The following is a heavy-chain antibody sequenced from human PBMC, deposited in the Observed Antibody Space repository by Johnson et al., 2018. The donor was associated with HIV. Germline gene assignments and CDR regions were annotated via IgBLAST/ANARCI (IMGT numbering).Heavy chain of an antibody. CDR2: IKSKTDGGTT. V-gene: IGHV3-15*01. D-gene: IGHD3-22*01. CDR3: TVRISMILALTRRDQDI. Sequence: EQLVESGGGLVQPGRSLRLSCAASGFTFDDYAMHWVRQAPGKGLEWVGRIKSKTDGGTTDYAAPVKGGFTISRDDSKNTLYLQMNSLKTEDSAVYYCTVRISMILALTRRDQDIWGQGTMVTVSS. J-gene: IGHJ3*02. CDR1: GFTFDDYA.